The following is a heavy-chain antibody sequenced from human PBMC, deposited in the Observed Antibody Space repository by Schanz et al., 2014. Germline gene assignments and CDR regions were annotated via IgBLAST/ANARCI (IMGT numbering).Heavy chain of an antibody. CDR2: INGDGNRT. J-gene: IGHJ3*02. V-gene: IGHV3-74*02. CDR3: AKSDAFDI. Sequence: VQLVDSGGGLVKPGGSLRLSCAASGFTFSNYWMHWVRQAPGKGLVWVSRINGDGNRTAYADSMKGRFTISRDNAKNTLYLQMNSLRAEDTAVYYCAKSDAFDIWGQGTLVTVSS. CDR1: GFTFSNYW.